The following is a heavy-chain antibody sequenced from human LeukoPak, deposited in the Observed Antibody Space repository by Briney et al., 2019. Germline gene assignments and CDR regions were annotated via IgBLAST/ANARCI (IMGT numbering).Heavy chain of an antibody. D-gene: IGHD3-22*01. CDR3: ARASQYYYDGSAYLYYYYGMDV. CDR2: IWYDGSIK. J-gene: IGHJ6*02. Sequence: GGSLRLSCAASGFTFSGYGMHWVRQAPGKGLEWVAIIWYDGSIKYYADSVKGRFTISRDDSKNTLYLQMNSLRADDTAVYYCARASQYYYDGSAYLYYYYGMDVWGQGTTVTVSS. CDR1: GFTFSGYG. V-gene: IGHV3-33*01.